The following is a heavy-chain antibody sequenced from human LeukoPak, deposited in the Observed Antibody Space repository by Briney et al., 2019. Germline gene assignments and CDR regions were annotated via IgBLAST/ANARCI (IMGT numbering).Heavy chain of an antibody. CDR2: IYPGDSDT. Sequence: GESLKISCQGSGYRFTSYWIAWVRQMPGKGLEWMGIIYPGDSDTRYSPSFQGQVTISADRSISTAYLQWSSLKASDTAMYYCARPDNLPNAFDIWGQGTMVTVSS. CDR3: ARPDNLPNAFDI. V-gene: IGHV5-51*01. J-gene: IGHJ3*02. CDR1: GYRFTSYW. D-gene: IGHD1-1*01.